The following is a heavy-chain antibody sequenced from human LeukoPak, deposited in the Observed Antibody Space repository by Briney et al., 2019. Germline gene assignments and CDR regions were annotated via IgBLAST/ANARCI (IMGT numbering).Heavy chain of an antibody. D-gene: IGHD4-23*01. CDR1: GYSISGGYY. Sequence: SETLSLTCAVSGYSISGGYYWGWIRQPPGKGLEWIGSIYHSGSTYYNPSLKSRVTISVDTSKNQFSLKLSSVTAADTAVYYCAGTFRTVVGYWGQGTLVTVSS. V-gene: IGHV4-38-2*01. CDR3: AGTFRTVVGY. CDR2: IYHSGST. J-gene: IGHJ4*02.